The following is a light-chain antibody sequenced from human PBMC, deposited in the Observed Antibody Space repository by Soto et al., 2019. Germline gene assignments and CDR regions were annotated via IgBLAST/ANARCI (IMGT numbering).Light chain of an antibody. CDR2: RGS. J-gene: IGKJ1*01. CDR1: QNIRGNE. V-gene: IGKV3-20*01. CDR3: QDYGTSAPWT. Sequence: VLTQSPGTLSLSPGERTTLSCRASQNIRGNELAWYQQNPGQPPRLLIYRGSSRAPGIPDRFSGRGSGTEFTLSISRLEPEDFAVYYCQDYGTSAPWTFGQGTRVEIK.